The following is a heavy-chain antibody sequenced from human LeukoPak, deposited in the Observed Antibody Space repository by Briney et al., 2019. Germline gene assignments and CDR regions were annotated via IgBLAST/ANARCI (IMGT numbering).Heavy chain of an antibody. CDR2: ISDSGST. D-gene: IGHD6-19*01. V-gene: IGHV4-59*01. Sequence: SETLSLTCTVSGGSINGYYWTWIRQPPGKGLEWIGYISDSGSTNYNPSLKSRVTMSVDSSNTEFSLRLNSVTAADTAVYYCAREPAVAGTSYYYYYYMDVWGKGTTVTVSS. CDR3: AREPAVAGTSYYYYYYMDV. CDR1: GGSINGYY. J-gene: IGHJ6*03.